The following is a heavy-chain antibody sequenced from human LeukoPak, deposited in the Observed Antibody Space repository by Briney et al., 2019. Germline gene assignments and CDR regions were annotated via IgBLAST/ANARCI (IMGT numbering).Heavy chain of an antibody. J-gene: IGHJ4*02. Sequence: GGSLRLSCAASGFTFSSYAMTWVRQAPGRGLEWVSLISGSGGSTYYVDSVKGRFTISRDNSKSTLYLQMNSLRAEDTAVYYCAKCDGSGSYYRYYLDYWGQGTLVTVSS. CDR3: AKCDGSGSYYRYYLDY. CDR1: GFTFSSYA. CDR2: ISGSGGST. V-gene: IGHV3-23*01. D-gene: IGHD3-10*01.